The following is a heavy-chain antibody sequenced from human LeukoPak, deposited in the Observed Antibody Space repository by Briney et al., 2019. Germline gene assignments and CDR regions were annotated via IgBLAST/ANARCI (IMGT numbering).Heavy chain of an antibody. Sequence: PGGSLRLSCAASGFTFSSYWMHWVRQAPGKGLVWVSRINSDGSSTSYADSVKGRFTISRDNAKNTLYLQMNSLRAEDTAVYYCARVGSSSWYYYYYGMDVWGQGTTVTVSS. CDR2: INSDGSST. V-gene: IGHV3-74*01. D-gene: IGHD6-13*01. CDR1: GFTFSSYW. J-gene: IGHJ6*02. CDR3: ARVGSSSWYYYYYGMDV.